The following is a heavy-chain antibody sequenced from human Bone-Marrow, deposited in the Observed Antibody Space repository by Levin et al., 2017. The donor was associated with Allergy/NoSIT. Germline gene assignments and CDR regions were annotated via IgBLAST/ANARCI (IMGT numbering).Heavy chain of an antibody. CDR3: ARMGFGE. J-gene: IGHJ4*02. Sequence: GESLKISCRASGYKFSSYSIHWVRQAPGQGLEWMGWIHGGTGEIKYSEKLKGRVTITKDTSATTTYMQLSGLRSEDTAFYYCARMGFGEWGQGTLVIVSS. D-gene: IGHD3-10*01. CDR1: GYKFSSYS. V-gene: IGHV1-3*01. CDR2: IHGGTGEI.